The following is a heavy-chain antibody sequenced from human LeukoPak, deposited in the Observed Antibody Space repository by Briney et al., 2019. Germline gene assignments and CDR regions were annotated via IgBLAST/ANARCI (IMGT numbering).Heavy chain of an antibody. D-gene: IGHD3-22*01. J-gene: IGHJ6*03. V-gene: IGHV3-21*06. CDR3: ARGKSGYFSVDYMDV. CDR1: GITFSSYS. Sequence: GGSLRLSCVASGITFSSYSMNWVRQAPGEGLEWVSSISSSSSYIYYADSVKGRFTISRDNAKNSLYLQMNSLRAEDTAVYYCARGKSGYFSVDYMDVWGKGTTVTVSS. CDR2: ISSSSSYI.